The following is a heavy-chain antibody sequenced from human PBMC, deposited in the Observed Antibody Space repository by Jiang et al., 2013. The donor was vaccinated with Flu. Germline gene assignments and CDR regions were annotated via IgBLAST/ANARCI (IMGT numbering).Heavy chain of an antibody. CDR2: IDWDDDK. J-gene: IGHJ4*02. D-gene: IGHD2/OR15-2a*01. Sequence: KPTQTLTLTCTFSGFSLRTTGKSVSWIRQPPGKALEWLARIDWDDDKYYNPSLRTRLTISKDTSKNRVVLRLTNLDLVDTATYYCAHMTNIGSAGTCYEAFDYWGQGTLVTVSS. CDR3: AHMTNIGSAGTCYEAFDY. CDR1: GFSLRTTGKS. V-gene: IGHV2-70*11.